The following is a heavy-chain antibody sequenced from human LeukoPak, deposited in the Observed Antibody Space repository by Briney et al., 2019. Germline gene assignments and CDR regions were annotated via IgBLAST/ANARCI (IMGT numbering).Heavy chain of an antibody. V-gene: IGHV1-69*04. D-gene: IGHD5-24*01. CDR1: GGTFSSYA. CDR3: ARDFVHGDGYNTFDY. CDR2: IIPILGTA. J-gene: IGHJ4*02. Sequence: ASVKVSCKASGGTFSSYAISWVRQAPGQGLEWMGRIIPILGTANYAQKFQGRVTITADKSTSTAYMELSSLRSEDTAVYYCARDFVHGDGYNTFDYWGQGTLVTVSS.